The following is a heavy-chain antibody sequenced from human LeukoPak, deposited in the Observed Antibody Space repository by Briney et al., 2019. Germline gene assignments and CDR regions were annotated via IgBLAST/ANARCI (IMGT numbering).Heavy chain of an antibody. CDR1: GGTFSSYA. CDR2: LIPILDIA. CDR3: ESLPGTTTASEEAFDY. Sequence: ASVKVSCKASGGTFSSYAISWVPQAPGQGLEWMGRLIPILDIANYAQTSQGRVTISADKSTSTAYMELSSLRSEDTAVYLCESLPGTTTASEEAFDYWGQGTLVTVSS. V-gene: IGHV1-69*04. D-gene: IGHD1-7*01. J-gene: IGHJ4*02.